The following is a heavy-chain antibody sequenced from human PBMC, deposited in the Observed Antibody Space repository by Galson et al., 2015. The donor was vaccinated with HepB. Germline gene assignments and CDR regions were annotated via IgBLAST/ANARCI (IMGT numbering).Heavy chain of an antibody. CDR3: ARGVAAAGLGGYYYYGMDV. CDR2: TYYRSKWYN. V-gene: IGHV6-1*01. D-gene: IGHD6-13*01. CDR1: GDSVSSNSAA. J-gene: IGHJ6*02. Sequence: CAISGDSVSSNSAAWNWIRQSPSRGLEWLGRTYYRSKWYNDYAVSVKSRITINPDTSKNQFSLQLNSVTPEDTAVYYCARGVAAAGLGGYYYYGMDVWGQGTTVTVSS.